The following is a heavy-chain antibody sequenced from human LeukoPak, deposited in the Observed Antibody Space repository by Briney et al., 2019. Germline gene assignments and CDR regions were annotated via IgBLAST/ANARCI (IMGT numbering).Heavy chain of an antibody. Sequence: SSETLSLTCNVSGGSIGGHTFYWDWIRQPPGKGLEWIATIYYNGNTFYNPSVKSRVAISIDMSKSQFSLHLSSVTAADTAIYYCARLTALAGHRGAFDIWGPGTMVTVSS. J-gene: IGHJ3*02. D-gene: IGHD6-19*01. CDR3: ARLTALAGHRGAFDI. CDR1: GGSIGGHTFY. CDR2: IYYNGNT. V-gene: IGHV4-39*01.